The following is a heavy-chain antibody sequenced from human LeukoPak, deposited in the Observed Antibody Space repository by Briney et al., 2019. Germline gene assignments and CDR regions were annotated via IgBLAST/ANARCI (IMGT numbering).Heavy chain of an antibody. J-gene: IGHJ4*02. V-gene: IGHV3-30*04. Sequence: QPGRSLRLSCAASGFTFSYYTMHWVRQAPGMGLEWVAIISYDGITKYYADSVKGRFTVSRDNSRNALFLQMNSLRPDDTALYYCAKVRVDAYASSNDYWGQGVLVTVSS. CDR3: AKVRVDAYASSNDY. CDR2: ISYDGITK. D-gene: IGHD2-2*01. CDR1: GFTFSYYT.